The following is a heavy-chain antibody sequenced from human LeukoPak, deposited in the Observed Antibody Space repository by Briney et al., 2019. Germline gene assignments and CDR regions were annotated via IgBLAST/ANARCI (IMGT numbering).Heavy chain of an antibody. D-gene: IGHD3-22*01. CDR3: ARGRQDVTMIVVVMTAVSYYLDV. Sequence: SETLSLTCAVYGGSFSGYYWTWIRQTPEKGLEWIGEMNPSGSTNYNPSLKSRVTISVNTSKNQFSLELSSVTAADTAVYYCARGRQDVTMIVVVMTAVSYYLDVWGKGTTVTVS. CDR1: GGSFSGYY. J-gene: IGHJ6*03. CDR2: MNPSGST. V-gene: IGHV4-34*01.